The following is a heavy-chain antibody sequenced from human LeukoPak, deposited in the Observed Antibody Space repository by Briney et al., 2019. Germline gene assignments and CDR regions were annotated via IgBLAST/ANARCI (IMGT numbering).Heavy chain of an antibody. CDR3: ARASGSYLASQVDY. V-gene: IGHV3-9*01. CDR1: GFIFDDYA. CDR2: ISWNSGSI. J-gene: IGHJ4*02. D-gene: IGHD1-26*01. Sequence: PGGSLRLSCAASGFIFDDYAMHWVRQAPGKGLEWVSGISWNSGSIGYADSVRGRFTISRDNSKNSLYLQMNSLRAEDTALYYCARASGSYLASQVDYWGQGTLVTVSS.